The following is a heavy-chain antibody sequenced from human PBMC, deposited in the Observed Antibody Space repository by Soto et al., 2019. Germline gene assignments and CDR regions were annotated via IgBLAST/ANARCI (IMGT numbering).Heavy chain of an antibody. J-gene: IGHJ5*02. D-gene: IGHD3-3*01. CDR2: ISSSSSYI. Sequence: PGWSMRLSKAASGVHFTSYSIKWIRQAPGKGLQWVSSISSSSSYIYYADSVKGRFTISRDNAKNSLYLQMNSLRAEDTAVYYCATDRAGKELEWLSRPLNWFDPRGQGTLVTVTS. CDR3: ATDRAGKELEWLSRPLNWFDP. CDR1: GVHFTSYS. V-gene: IGHV3-21*01.